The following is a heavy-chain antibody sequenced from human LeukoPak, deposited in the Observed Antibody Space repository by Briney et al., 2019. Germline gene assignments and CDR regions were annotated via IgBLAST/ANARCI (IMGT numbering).Heavy chain of an antibody. Sequence: GGSLRLSCAASGFTFSAYWMSWVRQAPGKGLEWLANIKQDGSEKFYVGSVKGRFTISRDNAKNSLYLQMNSLRGEDTAIYYCARVIFGVVIIPYFDSWGQGILVTVSS. V-gene: IGHV3-7*01. J-gene: IGHJ4*02. CDR3: ARVIFGVVIIPYFDS. D-gene: IGHD3-3*01. CDR1: GFTFSAYW. CDR2: IKQDGSEK.